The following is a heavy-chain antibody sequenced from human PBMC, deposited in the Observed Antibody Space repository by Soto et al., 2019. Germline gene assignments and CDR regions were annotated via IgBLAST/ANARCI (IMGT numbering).Heavy chain of an antibody. J-gene: IGHJ4*02. V-gene: IGHV3-23*01. D-gene: IGHD3-22*01. Sequence: GGSLRLSCAASGFTFGGFAMNWVRQAPGKGLEWVSTVGGTGVTTFYADSVQGRFTISRDNSKSTLYLQMNSLRGEDTATYFCVKKPVSGGYNYFDSWGQGALVTVSP. CDR1: GFTFGGFA. CDR3: VKKPVSGGYNYFDS. CDR2: VGGTGVTT.